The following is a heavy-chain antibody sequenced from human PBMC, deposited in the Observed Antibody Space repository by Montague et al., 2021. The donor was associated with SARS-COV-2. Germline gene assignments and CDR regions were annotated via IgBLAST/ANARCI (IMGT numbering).Heavy chain of an antibody. V-gene: IGHV4-59*01. CDR3: VREGRSSAYAMDY. CDR2: IYSSGST. CDR1: GASMNGSY. J-gene: IGHJ4*02. Sequence: SETLSLTCTVSGASMNGSYWGWVRQPPGKGPEWIGNIYSSGSTHYNPFLKSRVTISVDTSKSQFSLRLTSVTAADTAVYYCVREGRSSAYAMDYWGQGTLVTVSS. D-gene: IGHD3-22*01.